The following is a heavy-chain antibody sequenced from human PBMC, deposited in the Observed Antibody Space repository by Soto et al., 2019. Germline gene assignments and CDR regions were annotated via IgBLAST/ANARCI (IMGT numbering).Heavy chain of an antibody. CDR3: ARERGVLVRAAVRVWDDYQYYGLDV. V-gene: IGHV4-34*01. CDR2: VSHSGGT. Sequence: QVQLQQWGAGLLKPSETLSLSCDIYGGSFSDDYWSWIRQPPGKGLEWIGKVSHSGGTSYNPSLRSRVTLSADTSKNQFSLRLNSVTAADTAVYYCARERGVLVRAAVRVWDDYQYYGLDVWGQGTTVTVSS. D-gene: IGHD2-2*02. J-gene: IGHJ6*02. CDR1: GGSFSDDY.